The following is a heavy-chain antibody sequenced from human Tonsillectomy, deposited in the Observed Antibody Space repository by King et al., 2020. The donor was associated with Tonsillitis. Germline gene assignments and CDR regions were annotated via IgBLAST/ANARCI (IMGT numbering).Heavy chain of an antibody. CDR3: AKEDNGGNFFDY. Sequence: VQLVESGGGVVQPGRSLRLSCAGSGFTFSSYGMHWGRQAPGKGLEWVAVISYDGSNKYYADSVKGRFTISRDNSKNTLYLQMNSLRAEDTAVYYCAKEDNGGNFFDYWGQGTLVTVSS. CDR2: ISYDGSNK. CDR1: GFTFSSYG. J-gene: IGHJ4*02. D-gene: IGHD4-23*01. V-gene: IGHV3-30*18.